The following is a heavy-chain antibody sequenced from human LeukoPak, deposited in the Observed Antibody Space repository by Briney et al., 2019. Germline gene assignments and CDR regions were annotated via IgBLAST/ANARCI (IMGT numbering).Heavy chain of an antibody. CDR3: ARGVTSLYFDY. V-gene: IGHV4-30-2*01. CDR1: GGSISSGGYS. J-gene: IGHJ4*02. D-gene: IGHD3-16*02. Sequence: SETLSLTCPVSGGSISSGGYSCSWIRQPPGKGLEWIGYIYHSGSTYYNPSLKSRVTISVDRSKNQLSLNLSSVTAADTAVYYCARGVTSLYFDYWGQGTLVTVSS. CDR2: IYHSGST.